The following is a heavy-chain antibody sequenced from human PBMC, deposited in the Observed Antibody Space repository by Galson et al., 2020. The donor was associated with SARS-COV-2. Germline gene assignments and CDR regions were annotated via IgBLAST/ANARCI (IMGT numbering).Heavy chain of an antibody. CDR3: TTDGTLWFGESPPGGDY. Sequence: GGSLRLSCAASGFTFSNAWMSWVRQAPGKGLEWVGRIKSKTDGGTTDYAAPVKGRFTISRDDSKNTLYLQMNSLKTEDTAVYYCTTDGTLWFGESPPGGDYWGQGTLVTVSS. V-gene: IGHV3-15*01. J-gene: IGHJ4*02. D-gene: IGHD3-10*01. CDR2: IKSKTDGGTT. CDR1: GFTFSNAW.